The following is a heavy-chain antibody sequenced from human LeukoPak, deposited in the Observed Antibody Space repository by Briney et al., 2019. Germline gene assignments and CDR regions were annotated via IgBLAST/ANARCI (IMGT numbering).Heavy chain of an antibody. Sequence: SETLSLTCTVSGGSISSSSYYWGWIRQPPGKGLEWIGSIYYSGSTYYNPSLKSRVTMSVDTSKNQFSLKLSSVTAADTAVYYCAREDYDFWSGYYWFDPWGQGTLVTVSS. CDR1: GGSISSSSYY. J-gene: IGHJ5*02. CDR3: AREDYDFWSGYYWFDP. D-gene: IGHD3-3*01. V-gene: IGHV4-39*07. CDR2: IYYSGST.